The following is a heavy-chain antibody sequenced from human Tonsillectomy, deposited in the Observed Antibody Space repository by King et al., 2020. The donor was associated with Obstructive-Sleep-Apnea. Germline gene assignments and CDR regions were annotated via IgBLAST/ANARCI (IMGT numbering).Heavy chain of an antibody. Sequence: VQLVESGGGVVQPGRSLRLSCAASGFTFSSYGMHWVRQAPGKGLEWVAVISYDGSNKYYADSVKGRFTISRDNSKNTLYLQMNSLRAEDTAVYYCAKNGGATPLPEDYFDYWGQGTLVTVSS. CDR2: ISYDGSNK. V-gene: IGHV3-30*18. CDR1: GFTFSSYG. CDR3: AKNGGATPLPEDYFDY. J-gene: IGHJ4*02. D-gene: IGHD2-15*01.